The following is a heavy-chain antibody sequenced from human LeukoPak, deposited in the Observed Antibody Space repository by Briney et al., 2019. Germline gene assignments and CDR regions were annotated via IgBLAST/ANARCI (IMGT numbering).Heavy chain of an antibody. Sequence: PGGSLRLSCAASGFTFSSYWMSWVRQAPGKGLEWVANIKQDGSDKYYVDSVKGRFTISRDNAKNSLYLQMNSLRAEDTAVYYCARDPATYYYDSSGYFDYWGQGTLVTVSS. V-gene: IGHV3-7*01. D-gene: IGHD3-22*01. J-gene: IGHJ4*02. CDR3: ARDPATYYYDSSGYFDY. CDR2: IKQDGSDK. CDR1: GFTFSSYW.